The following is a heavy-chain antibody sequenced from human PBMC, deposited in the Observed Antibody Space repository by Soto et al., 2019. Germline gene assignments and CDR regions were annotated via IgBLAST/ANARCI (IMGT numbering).Heavy chain of an antibody. CDR1: GDSVSSNSAG. CDR2: TYYRSKWYY. V-gene: IGHV6-1*01. J-gene: IGHJ4*01. CDR3: ARGEQYSGRIFDY. Sequence: SQILSLTCVITGDSVSSNSAGWSWVRQSPSRGLEWLGRTYYRSKWYYEYAVSVRGRITTNPDTSKNQYSLQLNSVTPEDTAVYFCARGEQYSGRIFDYWGQGTLVTVSS. D-gene: IGHD1-26*01.